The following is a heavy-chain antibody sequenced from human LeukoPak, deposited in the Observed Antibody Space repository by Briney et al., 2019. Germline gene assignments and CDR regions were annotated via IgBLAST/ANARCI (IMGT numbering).Heavy chain of an antibody. J-gene: IGHJ4*02. CDR1: GGSFSGYY. Sequence: SETLSLACAVYGGSFSGYYWSWIRQPPGKGLEWIGEINHSGSTNYNPSLKSRVTISVDTSKNQFSLKLSSVTAADTAVYYCARKAWLRYYDYWGQGTLVTVSS. CDR3: ARKAWLRYYDY. CDR2: INHSGST. V-gene: IGHV4-34*01. D-gene: IGHD5-12*01.